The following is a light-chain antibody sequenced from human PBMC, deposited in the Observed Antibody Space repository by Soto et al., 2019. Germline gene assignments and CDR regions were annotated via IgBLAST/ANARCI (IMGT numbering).Light chain of an antibody. J-gene: IGKJ1*01. V-gene: IGKV3-20*01. CDR3: QQYGSSSWT. CDR1: QSVDTDY. Sequence: EIVLTQSPGTLSLSPGENATLSCRASQSVDTDYLAWYQQQKPGQAPRLLIYGASSRATGVPDRFSGSGSGTDFTLAISRLEPEDFAVYYCQQYGSSSWTFGQGTKVEIK. CDR2: GAS.